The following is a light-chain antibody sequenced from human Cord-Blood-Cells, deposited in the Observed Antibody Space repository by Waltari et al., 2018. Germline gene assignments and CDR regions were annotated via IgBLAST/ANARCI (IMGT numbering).Light chain of an antibody. Sequence: EIVLTQSPATLSLSPGERATLPCRASQNVSSYLAWYQQKPGQAPRLLIYDASNRATGIPARFSGSGSGTDFTLTISSLEPEDFAVYYCQQRSNWRTFGQGTKLEIK. V-gene: IGKV3-11*01. CDR3: QQRSNWRT. CDR2: DAS. J-gene: IGKJ2*02. CDR1: QNVSSY.